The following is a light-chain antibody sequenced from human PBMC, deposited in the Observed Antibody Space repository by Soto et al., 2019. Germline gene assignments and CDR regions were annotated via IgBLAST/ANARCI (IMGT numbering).Light chain of an antibody. CDR1: QTVSSVH. CDR3: QQYDNSLWT. J-gene: IGKJ1*01. Sequence: IVLTQSPGTLSLSPGERPTISCKSSQTVSSVHLAWYQQRPGQAPRLVIYGASRRAAGIPDRFSGSGSGTDFTLTISRLEPEDFAVYYCQQYDNSLWTFGQGTKVDIK. V-gene: IGKV3-20*01. CDR2: GAS.